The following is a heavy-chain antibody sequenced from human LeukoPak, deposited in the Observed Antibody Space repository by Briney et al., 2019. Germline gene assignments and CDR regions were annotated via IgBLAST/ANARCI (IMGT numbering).Heavy chain of an antibody. J-gene: IGHJ5*02. CDR2: ISWNSGSI. Sequence: PGRSLRLSCAASGFTFDDYAMHWVRQAPGKGLEWVSGISWNSGSIGYADSVKGRFTIPRDNAKNSLYLQMNSLRAEDMALYYCAKASGSSWHYNWFDPWGQGTLVTVSS. V-gene: IGHV3-9*03. CDR3: AKASGSSWHYNWFDP. CDR1: GFTFDDYA. D-gene: IGHD6-13*01.